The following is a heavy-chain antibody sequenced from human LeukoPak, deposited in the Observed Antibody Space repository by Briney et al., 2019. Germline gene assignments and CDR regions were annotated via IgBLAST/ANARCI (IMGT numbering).Heavy chain of an antibody. J-gene: IGHJ4*02. Sequence: PGGSLRLSCAASGFPFSSRWMSWVRQPPGKGLEWVANIKADGSEKYYVDSVKGRFTVSRDNAKNSLYLQMNSLRAEDTGLYYCARYCGGGSCFDYWGRGTLVTVSS. V-gene: IGHV3-7*04. CDR2: IKADGSEK. CDR1: GFPFSSRW. CDR3: ARYCGGGSCFDY. D-gene: IGHD2-15*01.